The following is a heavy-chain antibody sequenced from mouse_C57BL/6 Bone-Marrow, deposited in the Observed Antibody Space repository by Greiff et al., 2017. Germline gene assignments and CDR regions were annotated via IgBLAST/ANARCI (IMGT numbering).Heavy chain of an antibody. CDR1: GFTFSDYY. Sequence: DVQLVESEGGLVQPGSSMKLSCTASGFTFSDYYMAWVRQVPEKGLEWVANINYDGSSTYYLDSLKSRFIISRDNAKHILYLQMSSLKSEDTATYYCARVRDGPSFDYWGQGTTLTVSS. CDR3: ARVRDGPSFDY. V-gene: IGHV5-16*01. J-gene: IGHJ2*01. D-gene: IGHD2-3*01. CDR2: INYDGSST.